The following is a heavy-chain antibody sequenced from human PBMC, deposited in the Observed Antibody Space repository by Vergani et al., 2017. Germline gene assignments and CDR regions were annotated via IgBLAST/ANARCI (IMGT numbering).Heavy chain of an antibody. V-gene: IGHV4-34*01. D-gene: IGHD2-2*01. J-gene: IGHJ6*03. CDR1: GGSFSGYY. CDR2: INHSGST. Sequence: QVQLQQWGAGLLKPSETLSLTCAVYGGSFSGYYWSWIRQPPGKGLEWIGEINHSGSTNYNPSLKSRVTISVDTSKNQFSLKLSSVTAADTAVYYCARLREECSSTSCYWGYYYYYMDVWGKGTTVTVSS. CDR3: ARLREECSSTSCYWGYYYYYMDV.